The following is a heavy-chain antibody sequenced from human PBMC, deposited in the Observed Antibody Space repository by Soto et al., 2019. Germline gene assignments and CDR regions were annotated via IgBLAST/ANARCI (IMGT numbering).Heavy chain of an antibody. CDR3: ARDPYFDY. CDR2: ISYDGRND. Sequence: QVHLVESGGGVVQPGRSLRLSCEASGFTFNSYPIHWVRQAPGKGLEWVAVISYDGRNDYYGDSVRGRFTISRNNSKNTVYLQMNSLTPEDTPVYYCARDPYFDYWGQGTLVTVSS. V-gene: IGHV3-30*04. J-gene: IGHJ4*02. CDR1: GFTFNSYP.